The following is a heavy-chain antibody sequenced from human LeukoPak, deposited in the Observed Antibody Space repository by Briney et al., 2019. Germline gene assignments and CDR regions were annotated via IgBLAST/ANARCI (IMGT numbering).Heavy chain of an antibody. CDR1: GYSISSGYY. D-gene: IGHD6-13*01. CDR3: ARDQRYGIAAVFDY. Sequence: SETLSLTCTVSGYSISSGYYWGWIRQPPGKGLEWIGSIYHSGSTYYNPSLKSRVTISVDKSKNQFSLKLSSVTAADTAVYYCARDQRYGIAAVFDYWGQGTLVTVSS. J-gene: IGHJ4*02. V-gene: IGHV4-38-2*02. CDR2: IYHSGST.